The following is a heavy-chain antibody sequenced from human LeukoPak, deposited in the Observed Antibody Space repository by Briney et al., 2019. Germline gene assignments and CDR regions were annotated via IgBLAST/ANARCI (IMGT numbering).Heavy chain of an antibody. J-gene: IGHJ3*02. V-gene: IGHV4-39*07. CDR1: GGSISSSSYY. CDR2: IYYSGST. Sequence: SETLSLTCTVSGGSISSSSYYWGWIRQPPGKGLEWIGSIYYSGSTYYNPSLKSRVTISVDTSKNQFSLKLSSVTAADTAVYYCATFIAAATTGGDAFDIWGQGTMVTVSS. CDR3: ATFIAAATTGGDAFDI. D-gene: IGHD6-13*01.